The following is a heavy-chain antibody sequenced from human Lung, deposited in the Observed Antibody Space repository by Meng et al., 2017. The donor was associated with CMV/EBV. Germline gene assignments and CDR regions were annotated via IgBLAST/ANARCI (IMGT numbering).Heavy chain of an antibody. Sequence: QVQPQESGPGLVNPSGTLSLTGGVSGVSISSNIRWTWVRQPPGKGLEWIGDIDDSGSTNYNPSLNSRISISLDKSKNHFSLKVNSVTAADTAVYYCARGKQDAWELLAYWGQGALVTVSS. V-gene: IGHV4-4*02. J-gene: IGHJ4*02. CDR3: ARGKQDAWELLAY. CDR1: GVSISSNIR. D-gene: IGHD1-26*01. CDR2: IDDSGST.